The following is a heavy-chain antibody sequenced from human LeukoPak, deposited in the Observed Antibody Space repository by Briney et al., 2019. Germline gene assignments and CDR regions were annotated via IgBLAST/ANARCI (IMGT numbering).Heavy chain of an antibody. CDR2: ISYDGSNK. J-gene: IGHJ4*02. CDR3: AKDRGATGGGYFDY. Sequence: GGSLRLSCAASGFTFSSYAMHWVRQAPGKGLEWVAVISYDGSNKYYADSVKGRFTISRDNSKNTLYLQMNSLRAEDTAVYYCAKDRGATGGGYFDYWGQGTLVTVSS. D-gene: IGHD2-8*02. CDR1: GFTFSSYA. V-gene: IGHV3-30-3*01.